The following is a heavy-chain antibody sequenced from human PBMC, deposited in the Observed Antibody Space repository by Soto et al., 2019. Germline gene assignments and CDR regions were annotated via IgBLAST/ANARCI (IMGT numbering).Heavy chain of an antibody. V-gene: IGHV3-72*01. J-gene: IGHJ4*02. CDR2: TRNKANSYTT. D-gene: IGHD6-19*01. CDR3: VRVGDSSGWVRFEY. Sequence: EAQLVESGGGLVQPGGSLRLSCAASGFTLSDHYMDWVRQAPGKGLEWVGRTRNKANSYTTEYAASVKGRFTTSRDDSKKSLYLQMNSLNTQETAVYYCVRVGDSSGWVRFEYWGQGTLLNVSS. CDR1: GFTLSDHY.